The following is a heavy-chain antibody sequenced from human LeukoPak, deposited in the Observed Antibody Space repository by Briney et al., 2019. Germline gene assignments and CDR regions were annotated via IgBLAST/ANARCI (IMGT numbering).Heavy chain of an antibody. Sequence: GGSLRLSCAASGFTFDDYAMHWVRQAPGKGLEWVSGISWNSGSIGYADSVKGRFTISRDNAKNSLYLQMNSLRAEDTAVYYCVSAPIVVVPAAIYGGQGTLVAVSS. V-gene: IGHV3-9*01. CDR3: VSAPIVVVPAAIY. D-gene: IGHD2-2*02. CDR1: GFTFDDYA. CDR2: ISWNSGSI. J-gene: IGHJ4*02.